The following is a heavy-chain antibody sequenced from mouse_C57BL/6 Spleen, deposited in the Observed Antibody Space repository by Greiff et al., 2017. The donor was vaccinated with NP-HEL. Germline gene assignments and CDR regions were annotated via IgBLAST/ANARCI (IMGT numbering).Heavy chain of an antibody. CDR1: GFTFSSYG. V-gene: IGHV5-6*02. Sequence: EVMLVESGGDLVKPGGSLKLSCAASGFTFSSYGMSWVRQTPDKRLEWVATISSGGSYTYYPDSVKGRFTISRDNAKNTLYLQMSSLKSEDTAMYYCARQRDGSSLYWYFDVWGTGTTVTVSS. J-gene: IGHJ1*03. D-gene: IGHD1-1*01. CDR3: ARQRDGSSLYWYFDV. CDR2: ISSGGSYT.